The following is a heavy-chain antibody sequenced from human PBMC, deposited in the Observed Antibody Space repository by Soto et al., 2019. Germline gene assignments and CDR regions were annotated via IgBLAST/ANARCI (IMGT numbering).Heavy chain of an antibody. CDR1: GYTFTSYA. Sequence: ASVKVSCKASGYTFTSYAMHWVRQAPGQRLEWMGWINAGNGNTKYSQKFQGRVTITRDTSASTAYMELSSLRSEDTAVYYCARDHGDFWYYYGMDVWGQGTTVTVSS. CDR2: INAGNGNT. J-gene: IGHJ6*02. D-gene: IGHD3-3*01. V-gene: IGHV1-3*01. CDR3: ARDHGDFWYYYGMDV.